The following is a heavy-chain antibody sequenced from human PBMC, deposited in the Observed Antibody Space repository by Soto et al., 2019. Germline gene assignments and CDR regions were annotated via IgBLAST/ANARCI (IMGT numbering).Heavy chain of an antibody. J-gene: IGHJ4*02. CDR1: GGSISSSSYY. Sequence: SETLSLTCTVSGGSISSSSYYWGWIRQPPGKGLEWIGSIYYSGSTYYNPSLKSRVTISVDTSKNQFSLKLSSVTAADTAVYYCAIDSSSGYPKYYFNYGARETLVPVSS. D-gene: IGHD6-13*01. V-gene: IGHV4-39*01. CDR2: IYYSGST. CDR3: AIDSSSGYPKYYFNY.